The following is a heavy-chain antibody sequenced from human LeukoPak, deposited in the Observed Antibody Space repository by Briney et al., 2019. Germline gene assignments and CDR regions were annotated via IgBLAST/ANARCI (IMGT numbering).Heavy chain of an antibody. D-gene: IGHD3-3*02. J-gene: IGHJ4*02. V-gene: IGHV4-38-2*01. CDR2: IYHSGST. CDR1: GYSISSGYG. Sequence: SETLSLTCAVSGYSISSGYGWGWTRRPPGKGREWIGSIYHSGSTYYNPSLKRRVTISVDTSKNQFSLKLSSVTAADTAVYYCARVTIFGVVRAYGWIAYWGQGTLVTVSS. CDR3: ARVTIFGVVRAYGWIAY.